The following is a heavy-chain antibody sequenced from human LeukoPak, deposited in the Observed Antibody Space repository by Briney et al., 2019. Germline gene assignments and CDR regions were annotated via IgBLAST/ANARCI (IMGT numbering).Heavy chain of an antibody. CDR1: GFTFSDYY. D-gene: IGHD2-21*01. CDR2: ISSSGSTI. Sequence: GGSLRLSCAASGFTFSDYYMSWIRQAPGKGLEWVSYISSSGSTIYYADSVKGRFTISRDNAKNSLYLQMNSLRAEDTAVYYCAKSSTYHYYGMDVWGQGTTVTVSS. J-gene: IGHJ6*02. V-gene: IGHV3-11*04. CDR3: AKSSTYHYYGMDV.